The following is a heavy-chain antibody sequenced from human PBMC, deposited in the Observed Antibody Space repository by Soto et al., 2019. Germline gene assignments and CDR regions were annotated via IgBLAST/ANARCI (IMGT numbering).Heavy chain of an antibody. J-gene: IGHJ4*02. V-gene: IGHV4-34*01. D-gene: IGHD2-15*01. CDR3: ARGGGGGKAPFATTLYYFDY. CDR2: INHSGST. CDR1: GGSFSGYY. Sequence: QVQLQQWGAGLLKPSETLSLTCAVYGGSFSGYYWSWIRQPPGKGLEWIGEINHSGSTNYNPSLKSRVTISVDTSKNQFSLKLSFVTAADTAVYYCARGGGGGKAPFATTLYYFDYWGQGTLVTVSS.